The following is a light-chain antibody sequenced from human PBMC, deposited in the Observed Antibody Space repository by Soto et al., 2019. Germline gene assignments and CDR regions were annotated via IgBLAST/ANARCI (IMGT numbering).Light chain of an antibody. CDR3: QQSYRTPIT. V-gene: IGKV1-39*01. J-gene: IGKJ5*01. CDR1: QNINNY. CDR2: AAS. Sequence: DIRMTQSPSSLSASIGDRVTITCQASQNINNYLNWYQQKPGKAPNLLIYAASGLQSGVPSRFSGSGSGTDFTLTISSLQPEDFATYYCQQSYRTPITFGQGTRLEI.